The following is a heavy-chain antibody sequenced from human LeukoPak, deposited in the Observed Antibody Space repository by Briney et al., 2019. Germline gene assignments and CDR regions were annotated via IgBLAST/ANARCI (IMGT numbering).Heavy chain of an antibody. J-gene: IGHJ4*02. D-gene: IGHD5-18*01. CDR3: AKIERYSLGYFDY. V-gene: IGHV3-48*04. CDR2: IGISSSTV. Sequence: GGSLRLSCAASEFTLSSYSMNWVRQAPGKGLEWVSHIGISSSTVYYADSVKGRFTISRDDAKNSLYLQMNSLRAEDTAVYYCAKIERYSLGYFDYWGQGTLVTVSS. CDR1: EFTLSSYS.